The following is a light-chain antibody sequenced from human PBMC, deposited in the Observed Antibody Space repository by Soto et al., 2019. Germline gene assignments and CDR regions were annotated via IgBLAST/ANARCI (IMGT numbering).Light chain of an antibody. CDR2: DAS. CDR1: QSISSW. J-gene: IGKJ1*01. Sequence: DIQMTQSSSTLSASVGDRVTITCRASQSISSWLAWYQQKPGKAPKLLIYDASSLESGVPSRFSGSGSGTEFTLTISSLQPDDFATYYCQQYNSLFGTFGQGTKVEIK. V-gene: IGKV1-5*01. CDR3: QQYNSLFGT.